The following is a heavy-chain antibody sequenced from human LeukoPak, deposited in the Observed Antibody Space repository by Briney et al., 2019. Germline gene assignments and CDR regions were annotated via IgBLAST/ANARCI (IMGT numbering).Heavy chain of an antibody. V-gene: IGHV4-4*07. Sequence: SETLSLTCTVSGGSISSYYWRWIRQPAGKGLEWIGSIYYSGSTYYNPSLKSRVTISVDTSKNQFSLKLSSVTAADTAVYYCARVRTTLKWELLGSLDYWGQGTLVTVSS. D-gene: IGHD1-26*01. CDR3: ARVRTTLKWELLGSLDY. J-gene: IGHJ4*02. CDR2: IYYSGST. CDR1: GGSISSYY.